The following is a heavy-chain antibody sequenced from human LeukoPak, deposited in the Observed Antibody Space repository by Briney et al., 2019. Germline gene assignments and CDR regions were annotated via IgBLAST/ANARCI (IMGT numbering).Heavy chain of an antibody. CDR2: ISTSSSTI. Sequence: GGSLRLSCAASGFTFSSYGMNWVRQAPGKGLEWVSYISTSSSTIYYADSVKGRFAISRDNAKNSLYLQMNSLRDEDTAVYYCARASGWYFHLEYWGQGTLVTVSS. J-gene: IGHJ4*02. V-gene: IGHV3-48*02. CDR1: GFTFSSYG. D-gene: IGHD6-19*01. CDR3: ARASGWYFHLEY.